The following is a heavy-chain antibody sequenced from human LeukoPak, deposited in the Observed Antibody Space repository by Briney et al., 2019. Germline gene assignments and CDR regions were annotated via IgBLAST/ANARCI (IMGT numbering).Heavy chain of an antibody. J-gene: IGHJ4*02. Sequence: SVKVSCKASGGTSSSYAISWVRQAPGQGLEWMGGIIPIFGTANYAQKFQGRVTITADKSTSTAYMELSSLRSEDTAVYYCASPTGDGYSYGPFDYWGQGTLVTVSS. CDR2: IIPIFGTA. CDR3: ASPTGDGYSYGPFDY. CDR1: GGTSSSYA. D-gene: IGHD5-18*01. V-gene: IGHV1-69*06.